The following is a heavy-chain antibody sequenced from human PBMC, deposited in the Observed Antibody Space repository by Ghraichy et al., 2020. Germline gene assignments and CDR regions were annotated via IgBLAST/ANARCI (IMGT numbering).Heavy chain of an antibody. CDR1: GITFSNAW. D-gene: IGHD1-26*01. Sequence: GSLRLSCAASGITFSNAWMSWVRQAPGKGLEWVGRIKSGGTIDYTAPVKGRFTISRDNSKNMLSLQMNSLKTEDTAVYYCTTIGTYEGDYWGQGTLVTVSS. CDR3: TTIGTYEGDY. J-gene: IGHJ4*02. CDR2: IKSGGTI. V-gene: IGHV3-15*01.